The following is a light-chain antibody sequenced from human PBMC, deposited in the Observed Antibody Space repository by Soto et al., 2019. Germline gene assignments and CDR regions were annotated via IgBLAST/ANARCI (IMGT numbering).Light chain of an antibody. J-gene: IGKJ1*01. CDR1: QSVLYSSNNKNY. CDR3: QQYYSTAGWT. Sequence: DIVMTQSPDSLAVSLGERATINCKSSQSVLYSSNNKNYLAWYQQKPGQPPKLLIYWASTRESGVPDRFSGSGSGTDFTLTISSLQAEDVAVYYCQQYYSTAGWTFGQGTKVEIK. V-gene: IGKV4-1*01. CDR2: WAS.